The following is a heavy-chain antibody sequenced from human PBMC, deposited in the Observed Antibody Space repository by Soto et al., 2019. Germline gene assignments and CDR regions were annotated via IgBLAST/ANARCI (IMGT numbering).Heavy chain of an antibody. Sequence: GGSLRLSCAASGFTFSSYAMSWVRQAPGKGLEWVSAISGSGGSTYYADSVKGRFTISRDNSKNTLYLQMNSLRAEDTAVYYCATSSERRGYRHMHNALDIWGQGTMVTVS. J-gene: IGHJ3*02. CDR1: GFTFSSYA. D-gene: IGHD1-1*01. CDR3: ATSSERRGYRHMHNALDI. V-gene: IGHV3-23*01. CDR2: ISGSGGST.